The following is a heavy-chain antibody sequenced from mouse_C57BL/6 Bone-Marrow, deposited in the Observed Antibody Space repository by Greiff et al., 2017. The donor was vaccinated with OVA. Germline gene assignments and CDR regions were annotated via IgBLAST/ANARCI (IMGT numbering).Heavy chain of an antibody. CDR2: INPSSGYT. CDR1: GYTFTSYT. Sequence: QVQLQQSGAELARPGASVKMSCKASGYTFTSYTMHWVKQRPGQGLEWIGYINPSSGYTKYNQKFKDKATLTADKSSSTAYMQLSSLTSEDSAVYYCARCSYYDYDDAMDYWGQGTSVTVSS. D-gene: IGHD2-4*01. CDR3: ARCSYYDYDDAMDY. J-gene: IGHJ4*01. V-gene: IGHV1-4*01.